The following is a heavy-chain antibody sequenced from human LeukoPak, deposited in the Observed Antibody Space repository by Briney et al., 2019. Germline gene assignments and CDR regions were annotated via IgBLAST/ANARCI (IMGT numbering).Heavy chain of an antibody. J-gene: IGHJ4*02. CDR3: TRDEIPAAYFDY. Sequence: GGSLRLSCASSGFTFSSYSMNWVRQAPGKGLEWVSYISSSSSTIYYADSVKGRFTISRDNAKNSLYLQMNSLRDEDTAVHYCTRDEIPAAYFDYWGQGTLVTVSS. V-gene: IGHV3-48*02. CDR2: ISSSSSTI. CDR1: GFTFSSYS. D-gene: IGHD2-2*01.